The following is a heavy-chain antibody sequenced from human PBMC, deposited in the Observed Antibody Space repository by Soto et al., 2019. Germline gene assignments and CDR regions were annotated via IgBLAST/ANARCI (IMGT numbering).Heavy chain of an antibody. CDR3: ARGSPLFDYYDSSGYVDY. CDR2: IYYSGST. J-gene: IGHJ4*02. CDR1: GGSISSGDYY. D-gene: IGHD3-22*01. V-gene: IGHV4-30-4*01. Sequence: SATLSLTCTVSGGSISSGDYYWSWIRQPPGKGLEWIGYIYYSGSTYYNPSLKSRVTISVDTSKNQFSLKLSSVTAADTAVYYCARGSPLFDYYDSSGYVDYWGQGTLVTVSS.